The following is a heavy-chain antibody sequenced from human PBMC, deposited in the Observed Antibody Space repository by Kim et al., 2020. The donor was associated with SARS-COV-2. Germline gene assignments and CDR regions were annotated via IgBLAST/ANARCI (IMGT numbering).Heavy chain of an antibody. V-gene: IGHV3-7*01. Sequence: GSEMFYGDSVKGRFTLSREKTKNSLYLKMNSLRAEDTAVYYCSKGGRRRFDCWGQGTLVTVSS. J-gene: IGHJ4*02. CDR2: GSEM. CDR3: SKGGRRRFDC. D-gene: IGHD2-15*01.